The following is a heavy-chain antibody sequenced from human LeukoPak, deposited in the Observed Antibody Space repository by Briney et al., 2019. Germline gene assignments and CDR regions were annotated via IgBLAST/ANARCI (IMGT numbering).Heavy chain of an antibody. CDR3: ARGRRITGFDP. CDR1: GFTFSSYS. V-gene: IGHV3-21*01. D-gene: IGHD2-21*01. CDR2: ISGSSSYI. J-gene: IGHJ5*02. Sequence: GGSLRLSCAASGFTFSSYSMNWARQAPGKGLEWVSSISGSSSYISYADSVKGRFTMSRDNAKNSLYLQMNSLRAEDTAVYYCARGRRITGFDPWGQGTLVTVSS.